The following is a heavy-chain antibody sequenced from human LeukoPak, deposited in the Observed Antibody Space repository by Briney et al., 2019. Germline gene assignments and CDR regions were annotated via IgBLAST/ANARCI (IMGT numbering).Heavy chain of an antibody. CDR2: LRGNDET. J-gene: IGHJ4*02. CDR1: GISFRNYA. V-gene: IGHV3-23*01. Sequence: GGSLRLSCGASGISFRNYAMSGVRRAPAGGPGWVSSLRGNDETFYADSVKGRFTISRDNAKNSLYLQMNSLRAEDTALYYCAKGYAYYDFWSGQFDYWGQGTLVTVPS. CDR3: AKGYAYYDFWSGQFDY. D-gene: IGHD3-3*01.